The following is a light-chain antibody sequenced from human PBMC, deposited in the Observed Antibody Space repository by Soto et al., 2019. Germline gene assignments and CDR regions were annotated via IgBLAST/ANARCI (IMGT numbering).Light chain of an antibody. V-gene: IGKV3-20*01. CDR1: QSVNSY. Sequence: EIVLTQSPGTLSLSPGERATLSCRASQSVNSYLAWYQQKVGQAPRLLIYQTSISAAGIPARISGSGSGTDFTLTISRLDPEDFAVCYCQQYGSSPVTFGQGTRLEIK. J-gene: IGKJ5*01. CDR2: QTS. CDR3: QQYGSSPVT.